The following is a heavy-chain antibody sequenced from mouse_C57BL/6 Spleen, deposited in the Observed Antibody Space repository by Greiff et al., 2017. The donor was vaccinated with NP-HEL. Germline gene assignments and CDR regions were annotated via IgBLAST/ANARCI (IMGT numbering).Heavy chain of an antibody. D-gene: IGHD1-2*01. CDR1: GYTFTSYW. CDR2: IDPSDSYT. V-gene: IGHV1-69*01. Sequence: QVQLQQPGAELVMPGASVKLSCKASGYTFTSYWMHWVKQRPGQGLEWIGEIDPSDSYTNYNQKFKGKSTLTVDKSSSTAYMQLSSLTSEDSAVDYWARRPPYGPDVWGTGTTVTVSS. J-gene: IGHJ1*03. CDR3: ARRPPYGPDV.